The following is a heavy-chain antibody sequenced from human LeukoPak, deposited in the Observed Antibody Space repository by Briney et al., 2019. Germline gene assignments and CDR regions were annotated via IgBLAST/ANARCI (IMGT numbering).Heavy chain of an antibody. CDR1: GFTFDDYA. V-gene: IGHV3-9*01. Sequence: GGSLRLSCAASGFTFDDYAMPWVRQAPGKGLEWVSGISWNSGSIGYADSVKGRFTISRDSAKNSLFLQMNSLRPEDTALYYCAKDFSGYSYGSHLGGWGQGTLVTVSS. D-gene: IGHD5-18*01. J-gene: IGHJ4*02. CDR2: ISWNSGSI. CDR3: AKDFSGYSYGSHLGG.